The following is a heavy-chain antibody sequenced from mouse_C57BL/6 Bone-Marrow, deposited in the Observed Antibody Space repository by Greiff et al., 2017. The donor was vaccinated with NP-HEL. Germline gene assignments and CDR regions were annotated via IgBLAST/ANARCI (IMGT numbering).Heavy chain of an antibody. CDR1: GYTFTDYE. J-gene: IGHJ4*01. CDR2: IDPETGGT. Sequence: QVQLKQPGAELVRPGASVTLSCKASGYTFTDYEMHWVKQTPVHGLEWIGAIDPETGGTAYNQKFKGKAILTADKSSSTAYMELRSLTSEDSAVYYCTRGTHYAMDYWGQGTSVTVSS. V-gene: IGHV1-15*01. CDR3: TRGTHYAMDY. D-gene: IGHD2-14*01.